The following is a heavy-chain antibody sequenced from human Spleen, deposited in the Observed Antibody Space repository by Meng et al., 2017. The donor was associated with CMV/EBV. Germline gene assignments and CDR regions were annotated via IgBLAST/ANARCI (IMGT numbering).Heavy chain of an antibody. CDR1: GYSFTSYW. D-gene: IGHD5-18*01. CDR3: TRVLYSLVYYFDY. J-gene: IGHJ4*02. V-gene: IGHV5-51*01. CDR2: IYPGDSDT. Sequence: QVSCKGSGYSFTSYWIGWVRQMPGKGLEWMGIIYPGDSDTRYSPSFQGQVTTSADKSISIAYLQMNSLKTEDTAVYYCTRVLYSLVYYFDYWGQGTLVTVSS.